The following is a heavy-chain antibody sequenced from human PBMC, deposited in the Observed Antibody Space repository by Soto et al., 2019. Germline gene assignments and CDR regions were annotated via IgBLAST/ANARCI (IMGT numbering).Heavy chain of an antibody. CDR1: GCTFSNYG. D-gene: IGHD2-15*01. CDR3: AKGGSKRDFDY. Sequence: PGGSLRLSCAGSGCTFSNYGMHWVRQAPGKGLEWVAVISHDGSNKYYADSVKGRFTISRDNSKNTLYLQMNSLTVEDTAVYYCAKGGSKRDFDYWGQGTLVTVSS. J-gene: IGHJ4*02. CDR2: ISHDGSNK. V-gene: IGHV3-30*18.